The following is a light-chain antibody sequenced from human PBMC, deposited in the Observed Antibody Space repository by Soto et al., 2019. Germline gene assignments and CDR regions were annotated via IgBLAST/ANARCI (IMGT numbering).Light chain of an antibody. CDR3: QQRSNWPYLT. J-gene: IGKJ4*01. CDR1: QSVSGY. V-gene: IGKV3-11*01. CDR2: DAS. Sequence: EIFLTQSPDTLSLSPGERATLSCRGSQSVSGYLGWYQQKPGQAPRLLIYDASNRAYGVPARFRGSGSGTNFTLALASLEPEDFAVYYCQQRSNWPYLTVGGGTRV.